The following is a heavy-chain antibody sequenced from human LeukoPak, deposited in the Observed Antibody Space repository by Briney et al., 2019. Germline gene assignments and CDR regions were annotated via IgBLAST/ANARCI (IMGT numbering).Heavy chain of an antibody. D-gene: IGHD2-2*01. CDR2: ISGSGGST. CDR3: AKSPSIVVVPAANFGGWFDP. CDR1: GFTFSSYA. Sequence: GGSLRLSCAASGFTFSSYAMSWVRQAPGEGLEWVSAISGSGGSTYYADSVKGRFTISRDNSKNTLYLQMNSLRAEDTAVYYCAKSPSIVVVPAANFGGWFDPWGQGTLVTVPS. J-gene: IGHJ5*02. V-gene: IGHV3-23*01.